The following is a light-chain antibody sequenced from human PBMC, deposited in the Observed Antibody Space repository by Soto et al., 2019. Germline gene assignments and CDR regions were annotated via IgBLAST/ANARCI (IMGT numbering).Light chain of an antibody. CDR1: QTISSW. CDR3: IQPLQTPIT. CDR2: KAS. Sequence: DIQMTQSPSTLSGSVGDRVTITCRASQTISSWLAWYQQKPGKAPKLLIYKASTLKSGVPSRFSGSGSGTDFTLKISTVEAEDVGVYYCIQPLQTPITIGPGTKVDIK. V-gene: IGKV1-5*03. J-gene: IGKJ3*01.